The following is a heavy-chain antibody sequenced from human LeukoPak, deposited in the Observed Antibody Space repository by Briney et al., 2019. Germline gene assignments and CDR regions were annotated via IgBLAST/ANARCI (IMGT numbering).Heavy chain of an antibody. CDR3: ARGKSATAPDSNWYLDL. CDR2: INPNSGGT. Sequence: VASVKVSCKASGYYMHWVRQAPGQGLEWMGWINPNSGGTKYAQKFQGRVTMTRDTSIRTAYMELSRLRSDDTAVYYCARGKSATAPDSNWYLDLWGRGTLVTVSS. CDR1: GYY. D-gene: IGHD6-13*01. V-gene: IGHV1-2*02. J-gene: IGHJ2*01.